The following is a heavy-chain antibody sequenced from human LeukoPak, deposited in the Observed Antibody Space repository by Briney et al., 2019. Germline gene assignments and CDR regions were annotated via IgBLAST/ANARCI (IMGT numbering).Heavy chain of an antibody. J-gene: IGHJ3*02. CDR1: GLTVSSNY. CDR2: IYSNGTT. Sequence: GGSLRLSCAASGLTVSSNYMSWVRQAPGKGLEWVSVIYSNGTTSYADSVKGRSTISRDNSKNTLFLQMNSLRAEDTAVYYCARDDSFFGRADAFDIWGQGTMVTVSS. V-gene: IGHV3-53*01. CDR3: ARDDSFFGRADAFDI. D-gene: IGHD3/OR15-3a*01.